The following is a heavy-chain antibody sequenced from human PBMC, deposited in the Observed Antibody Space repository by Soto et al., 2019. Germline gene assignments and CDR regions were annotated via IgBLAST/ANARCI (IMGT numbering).Heavy chain of an antibody. V-gene: IGHV1-2*04. Sequence: QVPLVQSGAEVKKPGASVKVSCKASGYTFTGYYMHWVRQAPGQGLEWMGWINPNSGGTNYAQKFQGWVTMTRDTSISTAYMELSRLRSDDTAVYYCARERRDSSGWHDRTMDYYYYMDVWGKGTTVTVSS. CDR2: INPNSGGT. J-gene: IGHJ6*03. CDR3: ARERRDSSGWHDRTMDYYYYMDV. D-gene: IGHD6-19*01. CDR1: GYTFTGYY.